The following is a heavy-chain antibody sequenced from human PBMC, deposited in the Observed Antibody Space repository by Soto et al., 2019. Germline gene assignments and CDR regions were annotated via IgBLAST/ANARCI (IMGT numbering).Heavy chain of an antibody. CDR3: ARVRVADFWFGELSGGWFDP. CDR2: IKQDGSEK. Sequence: EGSLRLSCAASGFTFSSYWMSWVRQAPGKGLEWVANIKQDGSEKYYVDSVKGRFTISRDNAKNSLYLQMNSLRAEDTAVYYCARVRVADFWFGELSGGWFDPWGQGTLVTVSS. J-gene: IGHJ5*02. D-gene: IGHD3-10*01. V-gene: IGHV3-7*01. CDR1: GFTFSSYW.